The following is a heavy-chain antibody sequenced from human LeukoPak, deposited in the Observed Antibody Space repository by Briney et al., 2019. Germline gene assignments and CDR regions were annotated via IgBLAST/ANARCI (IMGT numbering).Heavy chain of an antibody. Sequence: PGGSLRLSCAASGFTFSSYAMSWVRQAPGKGLEWVSAISGSGGSTYYADSVNGRFTISRDNSKNTLYLQMNSLRAEDTAVYYCAKLYCSSTSCYREVGYYFDYWGQGTLVTVSS. CDR2: ISGSGGST. CDR3: AKLYCSSTSCYREVGYYFDY. CDR1: GFTFSSYA. J-gene: IGHJ4*02. D-gene: IGHD2-2*01. V-gene: IGHV3-23*01.